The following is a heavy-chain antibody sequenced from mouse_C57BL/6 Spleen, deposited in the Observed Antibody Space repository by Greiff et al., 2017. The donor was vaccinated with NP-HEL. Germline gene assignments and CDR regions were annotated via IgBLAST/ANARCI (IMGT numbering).Heavy chain of an antibody. CDR3: ARQAYYGSSLWYFDV. J-gene: IGHJ1*03. CDR1: GYTFTSYW. V-gene: IGHV1-52*01. Sequence: VQLQQSGAELVRPGSSVKLSCKASGYTFTSYWMHWVKQRPIQGLEWIGNIDPSDSETHYNQKFKDKATLTVDKSSSTAYMQLSSLTSEDSAVYYCARQAYYGSSLWYFDVWGTGTTVTVSS. CDR2: IDPSDSET. D-gene: IGHD1-1*01.